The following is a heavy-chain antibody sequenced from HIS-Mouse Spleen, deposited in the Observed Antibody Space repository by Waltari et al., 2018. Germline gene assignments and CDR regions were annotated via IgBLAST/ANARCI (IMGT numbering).Heavy chain of an antibody. CDR1: VGSFSGYY. D-gene: IGHD1-26*01. CDR2: INHSGST. J-gene: IGHJ4*02. V-gene: IGHV4-34*01. CDR3: ARMGPASGSYGDY. Sequence: QVQLQQWGAGLLKPSETLSLTCAVYVGSFSGYYWSWIRQPPGKGLEWIGEINHSGSTNYNPSLKSRVTISVDTSKNQFSRKLSSVTAADTAVYYCARMGPASGSYGDYWGQGTLVTVSS.